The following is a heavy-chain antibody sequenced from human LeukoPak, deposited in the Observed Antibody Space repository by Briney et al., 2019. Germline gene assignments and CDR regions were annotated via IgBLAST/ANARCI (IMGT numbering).Heavy chain of an antibody. V-gene: IGHV3-23*01. CDR3: AKRERESYNFGYPDY. CDR1: GFTFSSYA. D-gene: IGHD1-1*01. Sequence: GGSVTLSCAASGFTFSSYAMSWVRQAPGKGLEWVSGIGGSGGSTYYADSVRGRFTISRDNSKNTLYLQMNSLRAEDTAVYYCAKRERESYNFGYPDYWGQGTLVTVSS. CDR2: IGGSGGST. J-gene: IGHJ4*02.